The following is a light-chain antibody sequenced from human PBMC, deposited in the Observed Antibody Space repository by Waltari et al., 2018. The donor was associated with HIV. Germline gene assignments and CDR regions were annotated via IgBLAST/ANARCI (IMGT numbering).Light chain of an antibody. CDR2: SAF. CDR1: RDISTS. J-gene: IGKJ4*01. CDR3: QQADSFPHT. V-gene: IGKV1-12*01. Sequence: DIQMAQSPSNVSASVGGTVTITCRASRDISTSLAWYQFKLGSAPKLLIYSAFRLETGVPSRFGGSGSGTEFTLTITSLQPDDFATYYCQQADSFPHTFGGGTRVA.